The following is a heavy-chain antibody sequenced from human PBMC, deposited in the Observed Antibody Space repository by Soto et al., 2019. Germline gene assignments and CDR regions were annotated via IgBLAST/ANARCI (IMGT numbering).Heavy chain of an antibody. V-gene: IGHV4-34*01. CDR2: INHSGST. J-gene: IGHJ2*01. CDR3: ARDPRRDLGGSDWYFDL. Sequence: QVQLQQWGAGLLKPSETLSLTCAVYGGSFSGYYWSWIRQPPGKGLEWIGEINHSGSTNYNPSLKSRVTISVDTSKNQFSLKLSSVTAADTAVYYCARDPRRDLGGSDWYFDLWGRGTLVTVSS. D-gene: IGHD3-16*01. CDR1: GGSFSGYY.